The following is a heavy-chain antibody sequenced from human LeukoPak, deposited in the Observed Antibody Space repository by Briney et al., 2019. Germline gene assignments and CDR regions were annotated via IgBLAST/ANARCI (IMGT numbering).Heavy chain of an antibody. CDR2: INPSGGTT. Sequence: ASVKVSCKASGYTFTSYYMHWVRQAPGQGLEWMGIINPSGGTTNYAQKFQGRVTMTRDTSTSTVYMELSSLRSEDTAVYYCARDRDPVVPAAMGYHYYYYMDVWGKGTTVTVSS. J-gene: IGHJ6*03. V-gene: IGHV1-46*01. D-gene: IGHD2-2*01. CDR3: ARDRDPVVPAAMGYHYYYYMDV. CDR1: GYTFTSYY.